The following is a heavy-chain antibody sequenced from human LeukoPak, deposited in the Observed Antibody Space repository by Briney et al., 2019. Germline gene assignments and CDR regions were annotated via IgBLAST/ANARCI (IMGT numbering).Heavy chain of an antibody. CDR3: ARDRYGIRRDYFDY. V-gene: IGHV3-11*06. CDR1: GFTFSDYY. J-gene: IGHJ4*02. D-gene: IGHD1-14*01. Sequence: GSLRLSCAASGFTFSDYYMSWIRQAPGKGLEWVSYISTSGTYTNYADSVKGRFTISRDNSKNTLYLQMNSLRADDTAVYYCARDRYGIRRDYFDYWGQGILVTVSS. CDR2: ISTSGTYT.